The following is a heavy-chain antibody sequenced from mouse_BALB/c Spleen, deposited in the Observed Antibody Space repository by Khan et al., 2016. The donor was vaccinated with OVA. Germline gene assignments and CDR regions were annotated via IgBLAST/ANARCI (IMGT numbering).Heavy chain of an antibody. CDR3: ARQPYYQYNVKDY. Sequence: QVQLKESGPGLVAPSQSLSITCTISGFSLTNYGVHWVRQPPGKGLEWLVLMWSDGSTTYNSALKSRLTISKDNSKSQVFLKMNSLQTDDTAMYFCARQPYYQYNVKDYWGQGTSDNVSS. J-gene: IGHJ4*01. V-gene: IGHV2-6-1*01. CDR2: MWSDGST. D-gene: IGHD2-10*01. CDR1: GFSLTNYG.